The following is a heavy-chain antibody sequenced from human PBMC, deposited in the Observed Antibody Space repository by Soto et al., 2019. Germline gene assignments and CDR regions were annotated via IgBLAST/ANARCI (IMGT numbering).Heavy chain of an antibody. CDR1: GYTFTSYG. D-gene: IGHD3-10*01. J-gene: IGHJ4*02. CDR3: ASDGGNGSGSYSHSFDY. V-gene: IGHV1-18*01. CDR2: ISAYNGNT. Sequence: QVQLVQSGAEVKKPGASVKVSCKASGYTFTSYGISWVRQAPGQGLEWMGWISAYNGNTNYAQKLQGRVTMTTDTSTSTADMELRSLRSDDTAVYYCASDGGNGSGSYSHSFDYWGQGTLVTVSS.